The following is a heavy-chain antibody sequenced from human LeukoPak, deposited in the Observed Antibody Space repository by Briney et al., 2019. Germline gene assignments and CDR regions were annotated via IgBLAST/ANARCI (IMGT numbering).Heavy chain of an antibody. D-gene: IGHD3-3*01. CDR1: GGSISSYY. CDR2: IYYSGST. J-gene: IGHJ3*02. CDR3: ARRVPDYDFWSGDAFDI. Sequence: SETLSLTCTVSGGSISSYYWSWIRQPPGKGLEGIGYIYYSGSTNYNPSLKSRVTISVDTSKNQFSLKLSSVTAADTAVYYCARRVPDYDFWSGDAFDIWGQGTMVTVSS. V-gene: IGHV4-59*01.